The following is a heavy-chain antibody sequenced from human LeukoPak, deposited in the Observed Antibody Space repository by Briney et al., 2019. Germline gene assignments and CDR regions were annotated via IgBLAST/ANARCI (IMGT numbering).Heavy chain of an antibody. CDR3: ARDGDYGEKRGLFDY. J-gene: IGHJ4*02. V-gene: IGHV3-21*01. Sequence: GGSLRLSCAASGFTFSSYSMNWVRQAPGKGLEWVSSISSSSSYIYYADSVKGRFTISRDNAKNSLYLQMNSLRAEDTAVYYCARDGDYGEKRGLFDYWGQGTLVTVSS. CDR2: ISSSSSYI. D-gene: IGHD4-17*01. CDR1: GFTFSSYS.